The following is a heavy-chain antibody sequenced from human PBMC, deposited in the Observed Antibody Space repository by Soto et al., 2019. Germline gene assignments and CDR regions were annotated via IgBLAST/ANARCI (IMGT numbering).Heavy chain of an antibody. CDR2: MSYDGRNE. CDR3: ARENIVVVVAATLNWFDP. J-gene: IGHJ5*02. CDR1: GFTSSSYA. D-gene: IGHD2-15*01. V-gene: IGHV3-30*04. Sequence: VGSLRLSCAASGFTSSSYAMHWVRQAPGKGLEWVAVMSYDGRNEYYADSVKGRFTVSRDNSKKILYLQMNSLRPEDTAVYYCARENIVVVVAATLNWFDPWGQGTLVTVSS.